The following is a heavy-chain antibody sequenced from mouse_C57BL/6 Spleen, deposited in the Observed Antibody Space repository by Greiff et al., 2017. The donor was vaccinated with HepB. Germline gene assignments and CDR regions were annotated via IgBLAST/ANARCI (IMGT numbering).Heavy chain of an antibody. Sequence: EVQRVESGGGLVKPGGSLKLSCAASGFTFSSYAMSWVRQTPEKRLEWVATISDGGSYTYYPDNVKGRFTISRDNAKNNLYLQMSHPKSEDTAMYYCARALRGYAMDYWGQGTSVTVSS. CDR2: ISDGGSYT. V-gene: IGHV5-4*01. J-gene: IGHJ4*01. CDR1: GFTFSSYA. CDR3: ARALRGYAMDY. D-gene: IGHD1-1*01.